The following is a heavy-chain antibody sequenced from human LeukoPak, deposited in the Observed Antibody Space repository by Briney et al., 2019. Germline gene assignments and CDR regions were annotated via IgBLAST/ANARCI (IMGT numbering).Heavy chain of an antibody. V-gene: IGHV3-20*04. CDR3: ARSYGFRYEALDS. CDR1: GFIFKDNF. CDR2: IGSDGGSR. J-gene: IGHJ4*02. D-gene: IGHD2-15*01. Sequence: GGSLRRYCTASGFIFKDNFMIWVRKAPGQGLEWVSNIGSDGGSRSYADSVKGLFTISRDDFNNSLHLQMDSLRAEDTALYYCARSYGFRYEALDSWGQGTLVTVSS.